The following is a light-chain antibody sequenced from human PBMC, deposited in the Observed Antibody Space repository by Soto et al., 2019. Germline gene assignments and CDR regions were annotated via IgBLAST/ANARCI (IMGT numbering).Light chain of an antibody. Sequence: EIVLTQSPGTLSLSPGERATLSCRASQSVSSSYLAWYQQKPGQAPRLLIYGASSRATGIPDRFSGSGSGTDFTLTISRLEPEDFAYYYCQQYGNSPPNTFGQGTKLEIK. CDR1: QSVSSSY. V-gene: IGKV3-20*01. CDR3: QQYGNSPPNT. CDR2: GAS. J-gene: IGKJ2*01.